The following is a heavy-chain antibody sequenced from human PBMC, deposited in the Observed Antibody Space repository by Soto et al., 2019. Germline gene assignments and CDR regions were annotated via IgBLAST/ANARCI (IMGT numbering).Heavy chain of an antibody. J-gene: IGHJ4*02. CDR1: GYDFTNYW. V-gene: IGHV5-10-1*01. D-gene: IGHD3-16*01. CDR2: IDPSDSYT. Sequence: PGEALKISCDGSGYDFTNYWINWVRQMPGKGLEWMGRIDPSDSYTNYNPSFQGHVTFLVDKSLSTAYVQWSSLKASDTAMYYCERQGGDGYHIDYWGQGTLVTVSS. CDR3: ERQGGDGYHIDY.